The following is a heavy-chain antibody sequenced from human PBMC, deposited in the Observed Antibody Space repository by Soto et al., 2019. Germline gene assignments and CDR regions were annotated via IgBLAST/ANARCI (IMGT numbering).Heavy chain of an antibody. Sequence: PSETLSLTCAVYGGSFSGYYWSWIRQPPGKGLEWIGEINHSGSTNYNPSLKSRVTISVDTSKNQFSLKLSSVTAADTAVYYCARDRDHRFDHWGQGTLVTVSS. CDR2: INHSGST. V-gene: IGHV4-34*01. CDR3: ARDRDHRFDH. CDR1: GGSFSGYY. J-gene: IGHJ4*02.